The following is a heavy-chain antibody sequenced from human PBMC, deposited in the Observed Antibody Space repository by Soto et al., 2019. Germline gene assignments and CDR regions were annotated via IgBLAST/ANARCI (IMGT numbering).Heavy chain of an antibody. J-gene: IGHJ6*02. CDR1: GFTFSSYG. Sequence: QVQLVESGGGVVQPGRSLRLSCAASGFTFSSYGMHWVRQAPGKGLEWVAVISYDGSNKYYADSVKGRFTISRDNSKNTLYLQMNSLRAEDTAVDYCAKEGGRWLQLRAPADVWGQGTTVTVSS. D-gene: IGHD5-12*01. V-gene: IGHV3-30*18. CDR3: AKEGGRWLQLRAPADV. CDR2: ISYDGSNK.